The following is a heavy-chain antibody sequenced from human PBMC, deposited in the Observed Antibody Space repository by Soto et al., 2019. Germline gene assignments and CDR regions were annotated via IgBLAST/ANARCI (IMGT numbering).Heavy chain of an antibody. CDR3: ANSYYGWGFDY. V-gene: IGHV4-4*02. CDR1: GGFVNTSNW. Sequence: SETLSLTCIVSGGFVNTSNWWSWIRQPPGKGLEWIGEVYHTGKTNYSPSFKSRVNMSVDKSNSQFFLELTSVTAADTAIYYCANSYYGWGFDYWGQGALVTVSS. CDR2: VYHTGKT. D-gene: IGHD3-10*01. J-gene: IGHJ4*02.